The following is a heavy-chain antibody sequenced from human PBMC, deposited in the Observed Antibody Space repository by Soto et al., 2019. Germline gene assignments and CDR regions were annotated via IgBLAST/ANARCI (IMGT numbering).Heavy chain of an antibody. Sequence: ASVKVSCKASGYTFTGYYMHWVRQAPGQGLEWMGWINPNSGGTNYAQKFQGWVTMTRDTSISTAYMELSRLRSDDTAVYYCARVGYYDSSGYYYSYGMDVWGQGTKVTVSS. D-gene: IGHD3-22*01. V-gene: IGHV1-2*04. CDR3: ARVGYYDSSGYYYSYGMDV. J-gene: IGHJ6*02. CDR1: GYTFTGYY. CDR2: INPNSGGT.